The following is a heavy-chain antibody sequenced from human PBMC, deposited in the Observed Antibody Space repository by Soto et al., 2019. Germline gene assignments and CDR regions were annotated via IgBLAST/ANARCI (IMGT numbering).Heavy chain of an antibody. Sequence: RWSLRLSCTASGFTFTNYIMTWVRQAPGKGLEWVSSLSSGSRYVYYVDSVKGRFTISRDDAKNSVYLQMNSLRAEDAAVYYCVRGGSSRSYWGQGSRVTVSS. J-gene: IGHJ4*02. D-gene: IGHD3-16*02. V-gene: IGHV3-21*01. CDR2: LSSGSRYV. CDR3: VRGGSSRSY. CDR1: GFTFTNYI.